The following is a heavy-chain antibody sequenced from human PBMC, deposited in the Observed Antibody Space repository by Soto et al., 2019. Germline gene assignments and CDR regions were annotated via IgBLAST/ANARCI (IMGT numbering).Heavy chain of an antibody. J-gene: IGHJ4*02. CDR1: GFTFSSYS. CDR3: ARPGLKVYGTAEC. V-gene: IGHV3-21*01. CDR2: ISSSSSYI. Sequence: GGSLRLSCAASGFTFSSYSMNWVRQAPGKGLEWVSSISSSSSYIYYADSVKGRFTISRDNAKNSLYLQMNSLRAEDTAVYYCARPGLKVYGTAECWGQGTLVTVSS. D-gene: IGHD3-10*01.